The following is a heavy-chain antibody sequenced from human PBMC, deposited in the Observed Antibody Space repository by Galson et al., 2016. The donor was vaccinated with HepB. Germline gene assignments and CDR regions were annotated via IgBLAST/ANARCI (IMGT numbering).Heavy chain of an antibody. D-gene: IGHD6-13*01. Sequence: SLRLSCAASGFTFTNYAMTWVRQAPGKGLQWVSGISGSINATYYADSVKGRFIISRDDSQTTLYLQMNSLRAEDTVVYYWARDLLNLAAPDSWGQGTLVTVSS. CDR3: ARDLLNLAAPDS. CDR1: GFTFTNYA. CDR2: ISGSINAT. J-gene: IGHJ5*01. V-gene: IGHV3-23*01.